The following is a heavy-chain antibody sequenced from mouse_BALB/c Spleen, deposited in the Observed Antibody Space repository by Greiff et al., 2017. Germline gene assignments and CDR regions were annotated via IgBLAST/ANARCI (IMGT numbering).Heavy chain of an antibody. J-gene: IGHJ2*01. D-gene: IGHD2-14*01. CDR2: ILPGSGST. Sequence: QVQLKESGAELMKPGASVKISCKATGYTFSSYWIEWVKQRPGHGLEWIGEILPGSGSTNYNEKFKGKATFTADTSSNTAYMQLSSLTSEDSAVYYCARRGYYRYDQGFDYWGQGTTLTVSS. CDR3: ARRGYYRYDQGFDY. CDR1: GYTFSSYW. V-gene: IGHV1-9*01.